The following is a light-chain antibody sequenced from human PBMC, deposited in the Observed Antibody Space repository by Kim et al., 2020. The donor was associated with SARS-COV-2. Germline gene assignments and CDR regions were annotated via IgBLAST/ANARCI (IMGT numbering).Light chain of an antibody. Sequence: DVQMTQSPSSLSASVGDRVTITCRASQDIKNYLAWYQQKPGTVPQLLIYAAATLQSGVPSRFSGGGSGTDFTLTISSLQPEDVATYYCQKYNSAPFAFGHGTKVDIK. CDR3: QKYNSAPFA. CDR2: AAA. J-gene: IGKJ3*01. V-gene: IGKV1-27*01. CDR1: QDIKNY.